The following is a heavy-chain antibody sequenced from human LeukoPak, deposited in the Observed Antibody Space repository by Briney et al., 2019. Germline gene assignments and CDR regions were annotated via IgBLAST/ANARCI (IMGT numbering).Heavy chain of an antibody. CDR2: IYYSGST. V-gene: IGHV4-39*01. CDR3: ARLKGITIFGVVIDDAFDI. J-gene: IGHJ3*02. D-gene: IGHD3-3*01. CDR1: GGSISSSSYY. Sequence: PSETLSLTCTVSGGSISSSSYYWGWIRQPPGKGLEWIGSIYYSGSTYYNPSLKSRVTISVDTSKNQFSLKLSSVTAADTAVDYCARLKGITIFGVVIDDAFDIWGQGTMVTVSS.